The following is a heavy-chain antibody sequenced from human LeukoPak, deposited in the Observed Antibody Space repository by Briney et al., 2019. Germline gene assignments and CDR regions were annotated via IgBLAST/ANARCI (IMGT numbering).Heavy chain of an antibody. D-gene: IGHD6-6*01. Sequence: PGGSLRLSCAASGFTFSSYGMHWVRQAPGKGLEWVAVIWYDGSNKYYADSVKGRFTISRDNSKNTLYLQMNSLRAEDTAVYYCARVVAARPYYYYGMDVWGQGTTVTVSS. V-gene: IGHV3-33*01. CDR2: IWYDGSNK. CDR3: ARVVAARPYYYYGMDV. J-gene: IGHJ6*02. CDR1: GFTFSSYG.